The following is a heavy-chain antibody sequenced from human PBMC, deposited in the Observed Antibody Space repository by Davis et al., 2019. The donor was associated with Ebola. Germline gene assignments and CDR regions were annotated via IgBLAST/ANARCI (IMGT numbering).Heavy chain of an antibody. CDR1: GCTFTSYA. J-gene: IGHJ3*02. Sequence: ASVKVSCKASGCTFTSYAMHWVRQAPGQRLEWMGWINAGNGNTKYSQKFQGRVTITRDTSASTAYMELSSLRSEDTAVYYCATITFWGVIAEDAFDIWGQGTMVTVSS. V-gene: IGHV1-3*01. CDR2: INAGNGNT. D-gene: IGHD3-16*02. CDR3: ATITFWGVIAEDAFDI.